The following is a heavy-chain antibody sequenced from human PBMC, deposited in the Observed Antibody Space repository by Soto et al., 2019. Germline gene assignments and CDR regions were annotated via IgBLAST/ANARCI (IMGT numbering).Heavy chain of an antibody. Sequence: LRLSCAASGFTFSSYAMSWVRQAPGKGLEWVSAISGSGGSTYYADSVKGRFTISRDNSKNTLYLQMNSLRAEDTAVYYCAKDIVVVPAAGFDYWGQGTLVTVSS. CDR1: GFTFSSYA. J-gene: IGHJ4*02. CDR2: ISGSGGST. D-gene: IGHD2-2*01. CDR3: AKDIVVVPAAGFDY. V-gene: IGHV3-23*01.